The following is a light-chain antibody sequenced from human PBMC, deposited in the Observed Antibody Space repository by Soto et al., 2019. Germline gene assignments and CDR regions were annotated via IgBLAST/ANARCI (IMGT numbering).Light chain of an antibody. Sequence: DIVMTQSRATLSVAPRERVTFSCRASQGVSRKLAWYQHRPGQAPRILISGASTGATGIPARFSGSGSGTDSTLTISRLEPEDFAMYYCQQYGYLVTFGGGTKVDIK. CDR2: GAS. J-gene: IGKJ4*01. CDR1: QGVSRK. CDR3: QQYGYLVT. V-gene: IGKV3-15*01.